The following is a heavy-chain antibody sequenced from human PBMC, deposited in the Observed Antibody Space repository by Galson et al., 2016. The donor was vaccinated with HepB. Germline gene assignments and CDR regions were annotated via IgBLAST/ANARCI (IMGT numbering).Heavy chain of an antibody. Sequence: LRLSCAASGFSFSNYGMHWVRQAPGKGLEWVAVIWYDGSNKYYADSVKGRLTISRDNSKDTLYLQMNSLRAEDTAVYFCAKDYSGSYPIYYFDYWGQGTLVTVSS. CDR3: AKDYSGSYPIYYFDY. V-gene: IGHV3-33*06. CDR2: IWYDGSNK. D-gene: IGHD1-26*01. CDR1: GFSFSNYG. J-gene: IGHJ4*02.